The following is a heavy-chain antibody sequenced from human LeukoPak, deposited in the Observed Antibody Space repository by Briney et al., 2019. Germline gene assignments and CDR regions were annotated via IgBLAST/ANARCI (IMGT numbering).Heavy chain of an antibody. Sequence: SETXSLTCTVSGGSISSYYWSWIRQPAGKGLEWIGYIYYSGSTNYNPSLKSRVTISVDTSKNQFSLKLSSVTAADTAVYYCASASSSSWFYFDYWGQGTLVTVSS. CDR3: ASASSSSWFYFDY. V-gene: IGHV4-59*08. CDR1: GGSISSYY. J-gene: IGHJ4*02. D-gene: IGHD6-13*01. CDR2: IYYSGST.